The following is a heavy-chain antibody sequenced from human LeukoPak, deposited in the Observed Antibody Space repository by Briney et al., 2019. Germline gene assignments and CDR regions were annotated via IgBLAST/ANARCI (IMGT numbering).Heavy chain of an antibody. V-gene: IGHV4-4*09. CDR2: IYTSGST. D-gene: IGHD5-18*01. CDR1: GGSISSYY. J-gene: IGHJ6*03. Sequence: PSETLSLTCTVSGGSISSYYWSWIRQPPGKGLEWIGYIYTSGSTNYNPSLKSRVTISVDTSKNQFSLKLSSVTAADTAVYYCARRSYSYGSHYYYMDVWGKGTTVTVSS. CDR3: ARRSYSYGSHYYYMDV.